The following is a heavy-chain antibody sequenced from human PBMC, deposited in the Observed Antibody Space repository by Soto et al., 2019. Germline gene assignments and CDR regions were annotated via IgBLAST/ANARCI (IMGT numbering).Heavy chain of an antibody. D-gene: IGHD2-2*01. CDR1: GGSISSGGYY. CDR3: ATGSSTSSLDY. V-gene: IGHV4-31*03. Sequence: PSETLSLTCTVSGGSISSGGYYWSWIRQHPGKGLEWIGYIYYSGSTYYNPSLKSRVTISVDTSKNQFSLKLSSVTAADTAVYYCATGSSTSSLDYWGQGTLVTVSS. CDR2: IYYSGST. J-gene: IGHJ4*02.